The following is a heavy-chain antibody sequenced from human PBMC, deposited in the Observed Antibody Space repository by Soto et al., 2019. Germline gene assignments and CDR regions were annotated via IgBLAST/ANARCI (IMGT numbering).Heavy chain of an antibody. CDR1: GYSFSINC. V-gene: IGHV5-51*01. Sequence: GESLKISCNASGYSFSINCIGLVLQMPGKGLEWMGIFFPGDSDNAYSPSFQGQVTMSVDKSISTAYLQWSSLKASDSAMYYCARQSSGASDAFDIWGQGTMVTVSS. J-gene: IGHJ3*02. CDR2: FFPGDSDN. CDR3: ARQSSGASDAFDI. D-gene: IGHD5-12*01.